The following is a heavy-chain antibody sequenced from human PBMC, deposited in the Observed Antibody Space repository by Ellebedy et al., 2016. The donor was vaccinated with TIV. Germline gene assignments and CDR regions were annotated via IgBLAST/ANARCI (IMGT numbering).Heavy chain of an antibody. CDR3: ARGRTEYGSGREDNDAFDI. Sequence: SETLSLXXGVSGASFNGYYWSWIRQLPGKGLEWIGEVLHSGNTNYNPSLKSRVTISVDKSRKQLSLKVTSVTAADTAVYYCARGRTEYGSGREDNDAFDIWGQGTVVTVSS. D-gene: IGHD2-15*01. J-gene: IGHJ3*02. CDR2: VLHSGNT. CDR1: GASFNGYY. V-gene: IGHV4-34*01.